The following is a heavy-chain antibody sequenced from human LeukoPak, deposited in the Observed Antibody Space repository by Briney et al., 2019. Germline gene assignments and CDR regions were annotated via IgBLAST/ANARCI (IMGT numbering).Heavy chain of an antibody. CDR3: ARDRALIVGATIGAFDI. Sequence: PSETLSLTCTVSGGSISSYYWSWIRQPPGKGLEWIGYIYYSGSTNYNPSLKSRVTISVDTSKNQFSLKLSSVTAADTAVYYCARDRALIVGATIGAFDIWGQGTMVTVSS. D-gene: IGHD1-26*01. J-gene: IGHJ3*02. V-gene: IGHV4-59*01. CDR1: GGSISSYY. CDR2: IYYSGST.